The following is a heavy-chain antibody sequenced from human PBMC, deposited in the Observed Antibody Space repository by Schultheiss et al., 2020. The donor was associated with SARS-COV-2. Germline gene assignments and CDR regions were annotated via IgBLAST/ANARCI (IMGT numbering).Heavy chain of an antibody. J-gene: IGHJ4*02. D-gene: IGHD3-10*01. CDR2: IKYDGETT. V-gene: IGHV3-30*14. Sequence: GGSLRLSCAASGFTFSSYAMHWVRQAPGKGLEWVASIKYDGETTFYADPVKGRFTISRDNPKNTVYLQMNSLRAEDTARYYCARDTGGISIWFGPDYWGQGSLVTVSS. CDR3: ARDTGGISIWFGPDY. CDR1: GFTFSSYA.